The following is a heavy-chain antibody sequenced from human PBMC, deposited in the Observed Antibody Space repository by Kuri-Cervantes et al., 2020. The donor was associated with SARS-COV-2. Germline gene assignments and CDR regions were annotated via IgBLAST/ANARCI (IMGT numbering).Heavy chain of an antibody. CDR1: DDSISTNYY. V-gene: IGHV4-38-2*02. D-gene: IGHD3-3*01. J-gene: IGHJ4*02. CDR3: ARDRRYDFWSGNQDY. CDR2: IHHSGNT. Sequence: GSLRLSCTVSDDSISTNYYWGWIRQPPGKGLEWIGIIHHSGNTHYNSSLMSRVTMSVDTFKNQFSLNLRSLTAADTAIYYCARDRRYDFWSGNQDYWGQGTLVTVSS.